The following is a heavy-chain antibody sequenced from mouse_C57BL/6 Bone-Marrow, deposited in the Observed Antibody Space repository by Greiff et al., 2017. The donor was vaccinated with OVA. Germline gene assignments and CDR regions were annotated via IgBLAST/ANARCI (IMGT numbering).Heavy chain of an antibody. Sequence: QVQLQQSGPELVKPGASVKLSCKASGYTFTSYDINWVKQRPGQGLEWIGWIYPRDGSTKYNEKFKGTATLTVDTSSSKAYMELHSLTSEDSAVYFCARGGYSNYGEWFAYWGQGTLVTVSA. J-gene: IGHJ3*01. D-gene: IGHD2-5*01. CDR3: ARGGYSNYGEWFAY. V-gene: IGHV1-85*01. CDR2: IYPRDGST. CDR1: GYTFTSYD.